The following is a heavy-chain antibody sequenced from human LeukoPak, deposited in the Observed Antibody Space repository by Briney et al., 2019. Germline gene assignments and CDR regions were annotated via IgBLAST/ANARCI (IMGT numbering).Heavy chain of an antibody. CDR1: GGSFSGYY. Sequence: SETLSLTCAVYGGSFSGYYWSWIRQPPGKGLEWIGEINHSGSTNYNPSLKSRVTISVDTSKNQFSLKLSSVTAAGTAVYYCARGNFYYDSSGYYLFDYWGQGTLVTVSS. J-gene: IGHJ4*02. CDR3: ARGNFYYDSSGYYLFDY. CDR2: INHSGST. D-gene: IGHD3-22*01. V-gene: IGHV4-34*01.